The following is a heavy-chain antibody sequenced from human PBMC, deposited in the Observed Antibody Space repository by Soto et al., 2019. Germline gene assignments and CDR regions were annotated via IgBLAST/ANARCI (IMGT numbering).Heavy chain of an antibody. V-gene: IGHV3-48*04. CDR1: GFTFSSYA. CDR3: ARDEDYDGLDY. D-gene: IGHD4-17*01. Sequence: PGGSLRLSCAASGFTFSSYAMSWVRQAPGKGLEWVSYISSSGSTIYYADSVKGRFTISRDNAKNSLYLQMNSLRAEDTAVYYCARDEDYDGLDYWGQGTLVTVSS. CDR2: ISSSGSTI. J-gene: IGHJ4*02.